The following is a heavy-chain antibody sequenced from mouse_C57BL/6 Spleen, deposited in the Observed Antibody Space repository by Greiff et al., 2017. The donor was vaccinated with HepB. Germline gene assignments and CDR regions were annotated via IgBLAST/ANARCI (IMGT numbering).Heavy chain of an antibody. J-gene: IGHJ3*01. CDR2: IDPETGGT. V-gene: IGHV1-15*01. Sequence: VQLQQSGPELVKPGASVTLSCKASGYTFTDYEMHWVKQTPVHGLEWIGAIDPETGGTAYNQKFKGKAILTADKSSSTAYMELRSLTSEDSAVYYCTRKSWFAYWGQGTLVTVSA. CDR1: GYTFTDYE. CDR3: TRKSWFAY.